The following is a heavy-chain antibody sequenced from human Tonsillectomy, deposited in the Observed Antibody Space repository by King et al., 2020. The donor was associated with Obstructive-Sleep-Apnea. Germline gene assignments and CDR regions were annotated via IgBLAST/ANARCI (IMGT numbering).Heavy chain of an antibody. CDR1: EFTFSNYG. V-gene: IGHV3-30*02. CDR2: IRYDGINK. CDR3: SGVVGATDFDY. D-gene: IGHD1-26*01. J-gene: IGHJ4*02. Sequence: HVQLVESGGGVVQPGGSLRLSCVASEFTFSNYGMHWVRQAPGKGLEWVAFIRYDGINKYYADSVKGRFTISRDNSKNTLYLQMNSLRAEDTAVYYCSGVVGATDFDYWGQGTLVTISS.